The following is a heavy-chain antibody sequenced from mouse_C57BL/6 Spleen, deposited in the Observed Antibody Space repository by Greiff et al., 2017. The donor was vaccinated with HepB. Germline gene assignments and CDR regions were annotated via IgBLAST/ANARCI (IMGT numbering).Heavy chain of an antibody. V-gene: IGHV1-50*01. CDR3: ARYFDF. Sequence: QVQLQQPGAELVKPGASVKLSCKASGYTFTSYWMQWVKQRPGQGLEWIGEIDPSDSYPNYNPKFKSKATLTVHTSSSTAYMQLSSLTSEDSAVYYCARYFDFWGTGTTVTVSS. CDR2: IDPSDSYP. J-gene: IGHJ1*03. CDR1: GYTFTSYW.